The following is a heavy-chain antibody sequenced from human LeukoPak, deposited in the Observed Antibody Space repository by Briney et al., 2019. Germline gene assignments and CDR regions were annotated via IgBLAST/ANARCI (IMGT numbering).Heavy chain of an antibody. J-gene: IGHJ5*01. CDR2: LSDNGGSP. CDR3: AKDPETYSSRWFDS. V-gene: IGHV3-23*01. CDR1: GFTFSNYA. D-gene: IGHD2-21*01. Sequence: GGSLRLSCAASGFTFSNYAMSWVRQAPGKGLEWVSSLSDNGGSPYYADSVKGRFTISRDNSKNTLYLHMNSLRVEDTAVYYCAKDPETYSSRWFDSWGQGTLVTVXS.